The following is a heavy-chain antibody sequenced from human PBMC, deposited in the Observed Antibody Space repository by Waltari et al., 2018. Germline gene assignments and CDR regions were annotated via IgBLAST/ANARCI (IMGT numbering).Heavy chain of an antibody. CDR2: FRSSSDTI. CDR3: ARGEYSLTY. Sequence: EVQLVESGGGLVQPGGSLRLSCAASGFTFSSYSMNWVRQAPGKGLEWISYFRSSSDTIYYADSVKGRFTISRDNAKNSLYLQMNSLRVEDTAVYYCARGEYSLTYWGQGTLVTVPS. D-gene: IGHD6-6*01. J-gene: IGHJ4*02. CDR1: GFTFSSYS. V-gene: IGHV3-48*04.